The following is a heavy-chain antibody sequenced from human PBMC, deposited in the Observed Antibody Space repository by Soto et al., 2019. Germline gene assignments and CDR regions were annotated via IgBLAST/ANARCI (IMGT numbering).Heavy chain of an antibody. J-gene: IGHJ5*02. Sequence: ASVKVSCKASGGTFSSYAISWVRRAPGQGLEWMGGIIPIFGTANYAQKFQGRVTITADESTSTAYMELSSLRSEDTAVYYCAARIAARPSPFDPWGQGTLVTVSS. D-gene: IGHD6-6*01. CDR2: IIPIFGTA. CDR3: AARIAARPSPFDP. V-gene: IGHV1-69*13. CDR1: GGTFSSYA.